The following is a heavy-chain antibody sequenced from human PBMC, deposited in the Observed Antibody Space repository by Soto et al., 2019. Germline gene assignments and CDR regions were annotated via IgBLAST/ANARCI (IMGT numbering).Heavy chain of an antibody. Sequence: QVQVVQSGAEERKPGASVKVSCKASGYTFTSYAMHWVRQAPGQRLEWMGWINAGNGNTKYSQKFQGRVTITRDTSASIAYMELSSLRSEDTAVYYCARAIGITMIYWGQGTLVTVSS. D-gene: IGHD3-22*01. CDR3: ARAIGITMIY. J-gene: IGHJ4*02. CDR2: INAGNGNT. CDR1: GYTFTSYA. V-gene: IGHV1-3*05.